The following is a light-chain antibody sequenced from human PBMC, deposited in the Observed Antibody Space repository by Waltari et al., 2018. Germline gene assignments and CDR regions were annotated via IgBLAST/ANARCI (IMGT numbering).Light chain of an antibody. Sequence: DIVMTQSPDSLAVSLGERATIHCKSSQSVLYSSNNKNYLAWYQQKPGQPPKLLFYWASTRGSGVPDRFSGSGSGTDYTLTISSLQAEDVAVYYCQQYHSTPITFGGGTKVEIK. V-gene: IGKV4-1*01. CDR3: QQYHSTPIT. J-gene: IGKJ4*01. CDR1: QSVLYSSNNKNY. CDR2: WAS.